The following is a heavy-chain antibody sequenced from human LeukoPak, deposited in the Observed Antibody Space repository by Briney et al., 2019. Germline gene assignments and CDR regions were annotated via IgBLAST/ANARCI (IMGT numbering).Heavy chain of an antibody. CDR2: ISSSSSYI. J-gene: IGHJ4*02. Sequence: GGSLRLSCAASGFTFSSYSMNWVSQAPGKGLEWVSSISSSSSYIYYADSVKGRFTISRDNAKNSLYLQMNSLRAEDTAVYYCARVPSARITDDYWGQGTLVTVSS. CDR1: GFTFSSYS. V-gene: IGHV3-21*01. CDR3: ARVPSARITDDY. D-gene: IGHD1-14*01.